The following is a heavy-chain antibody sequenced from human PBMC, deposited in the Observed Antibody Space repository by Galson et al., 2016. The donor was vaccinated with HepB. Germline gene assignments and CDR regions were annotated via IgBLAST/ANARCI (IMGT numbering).Heavy chain of an antibody. CDR3: ARDWLVAVFDY. D-gene: IGHD6-19*01. CDR1: GYTFARYG. J-gene: IGHJ4*02. Sequence: SVKVSCKASGYTFARYGISWVRQAPGQGLEWMGWISAYNGNTNYAQKLQGRVTMTTDTSTSTAYMELRILRSDDTAVYYCARDWLVAVFDYWGQGTLVTVSS. V-gene: IGHV1-18*01. CDR2: ISAYNGNT.